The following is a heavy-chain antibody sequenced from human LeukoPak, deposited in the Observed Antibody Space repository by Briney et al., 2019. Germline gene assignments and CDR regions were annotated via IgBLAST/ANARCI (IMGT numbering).Heavy chain of an antibody. CDR3: ARVRGGYSYGTGYYYMDV. Sequence: GGSLRLSCAASGFTFSSYEMNWVRQAPGKGLEWVSYISSSGSTIYYADSVKGRFTISRDNAKNSLYLQMNSLRAEDTAVYYCARVRGGYSYGTGYYYMDVWGKGTTVTVSS. D-gene: IGHD5-18*01. CDR1: GFTFSSYE. J-gene: IGHJ6*03. V-gene: IGHV3-48*03. CDR2: ISSSGSTI.